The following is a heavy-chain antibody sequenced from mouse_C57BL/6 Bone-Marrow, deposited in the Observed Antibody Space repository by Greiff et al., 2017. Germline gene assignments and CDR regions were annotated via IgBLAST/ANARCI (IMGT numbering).Heavy chain of an antibody. CDR1: GYTFTSYG. D-gene: IGHD2-14*01. V-gene: IGHV1-81*01. Sequence: VQLQQSGAELARPGASVKLSCKASGYTFTSYGISWVKQRTGQGLEWIGEIYPRSGNTYYNEKFKGKATLTADKSSSTAYMELRSLTSEDSAVYFCARGYRSSYYFDYWGQGTTLTVSS. CDR3: ARGYRSSYYFDY. J-gene: IGHJ2*01. CDR2: IYPRSGNT.